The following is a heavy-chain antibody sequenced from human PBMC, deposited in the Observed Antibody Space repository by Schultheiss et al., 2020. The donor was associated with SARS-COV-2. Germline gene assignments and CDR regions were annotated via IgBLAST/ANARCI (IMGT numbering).Heavy chain of an antibody. CDR2: ISYDGSNK. V-gene: IGHV3-30*03. CDR1: GFTFSSYG. CDR3: YVMVYAGPTPDDC. Sequence: GGSLRLSCAASGFTFSSYGMHWVRQAPGKGLEWVAVISYDGSNKYYADSVKGRFTISRDNAKKSLYLQMNSLRAEDTAVYYCYVMVYAGPTPDDCWGPGTLVTVSS. D-gene: IGHD2-8*01. J-gene: IGHJ4*02.